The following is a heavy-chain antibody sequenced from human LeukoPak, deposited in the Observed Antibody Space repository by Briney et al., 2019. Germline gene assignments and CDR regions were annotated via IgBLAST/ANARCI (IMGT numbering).Heavy chain of an antibody. Sequence: ASVKVSCKASGYTFSSRIISWVRQAPGQGLEWMAWINSYSDITNYSQKFQDRVTMTTDTSTTTAYMELRSLTSDDTALYFCARLHSDRGGYYYSFDYWGQGTLVTVSS. CDR1: GYTFSSRI. V-gene: IGHV1-18*01. J-gene: IGHJ4*02. D-gene: IGHD3-22*01. CDR2: INSYSDIT. CDR3: ARLHSDRGGYYYSFDY.